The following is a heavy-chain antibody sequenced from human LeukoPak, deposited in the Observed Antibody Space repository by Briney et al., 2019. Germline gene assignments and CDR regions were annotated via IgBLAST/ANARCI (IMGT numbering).Heavy chain of an antibody. V-gene: IGHV3-48*04. J-gene: IGHJ4*02. CDR1: GFTFSSYS. CDR3: ARVGGGSCPDY. D-gene: IGHD2-15*01. Sequence: PGGSLRLSCAASGFTFSSYSMNWVRQAPGKGLGWVSYISSSSSTIYYADSVKGRFTISRDNAKNSLYLQMNSLRAEDTAVYYCARVGGGSCPDYWGQGTLVTVSS. CDR2: ISSSSSTI.